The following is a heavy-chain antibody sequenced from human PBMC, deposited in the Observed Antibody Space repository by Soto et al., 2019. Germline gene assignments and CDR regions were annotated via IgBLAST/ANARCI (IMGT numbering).Heavy chain of an antibody. CDR2: ISTSGST. V-gene: IGHV4-4*07. CDR1: DGSISGYY. Sequence: QVQLQESGPGLVKPSETLSLTCTVSDGSISGYYWSWIRQPAGKGLEWIGRISTSGSTNYNPSLKRRITLSVDTSKNQFSLKLSSVTAADAAVYYCARGHGGNSRYFDYWGQGTLVTVSS. CDR3: ARGHGGNSRYFDY. J-gene: IGHJ4*02. D-gene: IGHD2-21*02.